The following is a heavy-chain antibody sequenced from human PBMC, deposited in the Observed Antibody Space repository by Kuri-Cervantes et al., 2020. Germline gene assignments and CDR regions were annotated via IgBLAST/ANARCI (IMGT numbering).Heavy chain of an antibody. CDR1: GGTFSSYA. J-gene: IGHJ4*02. CDR3: ARGEHRRPYDY. CDR2: INPNSGGA. V-gene: IGHV1-2*04. Sequence: ASVKVSCKASGGTFSSYASSWVRQAPGQGLELMGWINPNSGGANFAQKFQGLLSLTRDTSVSTAYMELSRLKSDDTAVYYCARGEHRRPYDYWGQGTLVTVSS. D-gene: IGHD1-26*01.